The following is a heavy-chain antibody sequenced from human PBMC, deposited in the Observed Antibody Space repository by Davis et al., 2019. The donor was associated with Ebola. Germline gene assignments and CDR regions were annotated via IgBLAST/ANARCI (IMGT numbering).Heavy chain of an antibody. CDR2: ISSSSSYI. V-gene: IGHV3-21*01. J-gene: IGHJ4*02. CDR3: ARDRAGTSQRDY. Sequence: GESLKISCAASGFTFSSYSMNWVRQAPGKGLEWVSSISSSSSYIYYADSVKSRFTISRDNAKNSLYLQMNSLRAEDTAVYYCARDRAGTSQRDYWGQGTLVTVSS. CDR1: GFTFSSYS. D-gene: IGHD1-1*01.